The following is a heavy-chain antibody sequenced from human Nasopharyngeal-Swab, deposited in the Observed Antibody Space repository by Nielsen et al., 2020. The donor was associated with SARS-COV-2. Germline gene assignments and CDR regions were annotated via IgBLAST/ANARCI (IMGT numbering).Heavy chain of an antibody. CDR2: INHSGST. J-gene: IGHJ6*03. Sequence: LRLSCAVSGGSFSANYWGWIRQPPGKGLEWIGEINHSGSTNYNPSLKSRVTISVDTSKSQFSLKLTSVTAADTSVYYCARGLSGVVPAPILGLGPYYYFYYMDVWGKGTTVTVSS. CDR1: GGSFSANY. D-gene: IGHD2-2*01. V-gene: IGHV4-34*01. CDR3: ARGLSGVVPAPILGLGPYYYFYYMDV.